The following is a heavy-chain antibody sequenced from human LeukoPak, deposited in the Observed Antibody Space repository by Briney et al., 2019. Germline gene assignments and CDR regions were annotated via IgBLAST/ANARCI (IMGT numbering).Heavy chain of an antibody. J-gene: IGHJ4*02. Sequence: ASVKVSCKASGYTFTSYAMHWVRQAPGQRLEWMGWINAGNGNTKYSQKFQGRVTMTTDTSTSTAYMELRSLRSDDTAVYYCATNLWRPVAGTSWGQGTLVTVSS. V-gene: IGHV1-3*01. D-gene: IGHD6-19*01. CDR1: GYTFTSYA. CDR3: ATNLWRPVAGTS. CDR2: INAGNGNT.